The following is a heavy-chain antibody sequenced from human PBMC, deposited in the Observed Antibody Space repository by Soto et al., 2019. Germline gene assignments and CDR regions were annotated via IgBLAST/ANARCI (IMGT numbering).Heavy chain of an antibody. J-gene: IGHJ4*02. CDR1: GFIFSSYG. V-gene: IGHV3-33*01. CDR2: VWYDGSKK. CDR3: VRDRRHMGLMYCGGDCYPFDY. D-gene: IGHD2-21*02. Sequence: QVQLVESGGGVVQPGKSLRLSCAASGFIFSSYGMHWVRQAPGKGLEWVAVVWYDGSKKYYVDSVKGRFIISRDNSKNVLYLQMNSLRAEDTAIYFCVRDRRHMGLMYCGGDCYPFDYWGQGTLVTVSS.